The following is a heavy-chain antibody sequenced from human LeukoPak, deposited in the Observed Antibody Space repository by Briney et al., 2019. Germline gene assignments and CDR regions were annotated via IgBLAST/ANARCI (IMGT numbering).Heavy chain of an antibody. CDR1: GFTFISYA. D-gene: IGHD3-3*01. Sequence: LGGSLLLSCAASGFTFISYAMSWVRQAPGKGLEWVSAISGSGGSTYYADSVKGRFTISRDNSKNTLYLQMNSLRAEDTAVYYCAKYVRVMSLLRFLIDAFDIWGQGTMVTVSS. V-gene: IGHV3-23*01. CDR2: ISGSGGST. J-gene: IGHJ3*02. CDR3: AKYVRVMSLLRFLIDAFDI.